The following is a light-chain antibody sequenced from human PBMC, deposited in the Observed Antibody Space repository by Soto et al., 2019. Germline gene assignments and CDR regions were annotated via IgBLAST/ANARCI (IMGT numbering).Light chain of an antibody. CDR2: DAS. CDR1: QSVSSY. J-gene: IGKJ1*01. V-gene: IGKV3-11*01. Sequence: EIVLTQSPATLSLSPGERATLSCRASQSVSSYLAWYQQKPGQAPRLLIYDASNRATGIPARFSGSGSGTDFTLNISSLEPEDFAVYYCQQYNGYSTWTLAQGTNVDIK. CDR3: QQYNGYSTWT.